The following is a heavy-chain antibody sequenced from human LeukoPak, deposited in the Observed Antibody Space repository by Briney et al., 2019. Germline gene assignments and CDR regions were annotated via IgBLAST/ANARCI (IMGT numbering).Heavy chain of an antibody. J-gene: IGHJ6*03. Sequence: ASVKVSCKASGYTFTGYYMHWVRQAPGQGLEWMGWINPNSGGTNYAQKFQGRFTMTRDTSISTAYMELSRLRSDDTAVYYCAVPRSYYYYMDVWGKGTTVTVSS. V-gene: IGHV1-2*02. CDR2: INPNSGGT. CDR1: GYTFTGYY. CDR3: AVPRSYYYYMDV.